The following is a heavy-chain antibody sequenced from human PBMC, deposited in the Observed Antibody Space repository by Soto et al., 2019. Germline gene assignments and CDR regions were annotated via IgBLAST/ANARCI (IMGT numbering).Heavy chain of an antibody. CDR1: GYSFTSYW. CDR2: IYPGDSDT. Sequence: GESLKISCKGSGYSFTSYWIGWVRQMPGKGLEWMGIIYPGDSDTRYSPSFQGQVTISADKSISTAYLQWSSLKASDTAMYYCARHGYSSSWYPGIYYYYGMDVWGQGTTVTVSS. V-gene: IGHV5-51*01. D-gene: IGHD6-13*01. CDR3: ARHGYSSSWYPGIYYYYGMDV. J-gene: IGHJ6*02.